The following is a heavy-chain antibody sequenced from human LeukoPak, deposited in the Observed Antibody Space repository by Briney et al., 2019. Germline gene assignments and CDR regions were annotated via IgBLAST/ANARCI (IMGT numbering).Heavy chain of an antibody. CDR1: GGSISSYY. J-gene: IGHJ5*02. CDR2: IYYSGST. V-gene: IGHV4-59*01. CDR3: ARHRYSSSWYWAT. Sequence: TSETLSLTCTDAGGSISSYYWSWIRQPPGKGLEWIGYIYYSGSTNYNPSLKSRVTISVDTSKNQFSLKLSSVTAADTAVYYCARHRYSSSWYWATWGQETLVTVSS. D-gene: IGHD6-13*01.